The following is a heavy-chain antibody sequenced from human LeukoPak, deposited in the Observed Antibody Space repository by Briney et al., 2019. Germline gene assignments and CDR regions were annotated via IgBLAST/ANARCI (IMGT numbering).Heavy chain of an antibody. V-gene: IGHV1-2*02. J-gene: IGHJ4*01. Sequence: ASVKVSCKASGYTFTGYYMHWVRQAPGQGLEWMGWINPNSGGTNYAQKFQGRVTMTRDTSISTAYMELSRPRSDDTAVYYCASRGYSYGESFDYWGQGTLVTVSS. CDR2: INPNSGGT. CDR3: ASRGYSYGESFDY. CDR1: GYTFTGYY. D-gene: IGHD5-18*01.